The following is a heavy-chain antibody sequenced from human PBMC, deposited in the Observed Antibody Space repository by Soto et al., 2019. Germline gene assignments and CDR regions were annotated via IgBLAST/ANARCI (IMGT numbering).Heavy chain of an antibody. CDR2: IYYSGST. D-gene: IGHD2-2*01. CDR3: ARAGGNYQQYYFDY. J-gene: IGHJ4*02. CDR1: GGSISSYY. V-gene: IGHV4-59*01. Sequence: SETLSLTCTVSGGSISSYYWSWIRQPPGKGLEWIGYIYYSGSTTYNPSLKSRVTISVDTSKKQFSLKLSSVTAADTAVYYCARAGGNYQQYYFDYWGQGTLVTVSS.